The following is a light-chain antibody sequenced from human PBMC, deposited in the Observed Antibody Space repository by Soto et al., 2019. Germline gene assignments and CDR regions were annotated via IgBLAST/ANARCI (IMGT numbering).Light chain of an antibody. CDR2: DAS. Sequence: DIQMPQSPSSLSASVGDRVTITCQASQDISKYLNWYQKKPGKAPKLLIYDASNLETGVPSRFSGSGSGTDFTFTISSLQPEEIATYYCQQYDNLPLTFGGGTKVDIK. CDR3: QQYDNLPLT. J-gene: IGKJ4*01. V-gene: IGKV1-33*01. CDR1: QDISKY.